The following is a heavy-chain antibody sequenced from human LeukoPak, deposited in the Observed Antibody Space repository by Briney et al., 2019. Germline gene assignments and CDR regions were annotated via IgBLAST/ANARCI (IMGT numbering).Heavy chain of an antibody. CDR2: ISSSSSYI. CDR3: ARVPYYYGSGSNREADY. CDR1: GFTFSSYS. V-gene: IGHV3-21*01. J-gene: IGHJ4*02. D-gene: IGHD3-10*01. Sequence: PGGSLRLSCAASGFTFSSYSMNWVRQVPGKGLEGVSSISSSSSYIYYADSVKGRFTISRDNAKNSLYLQMNSLRAEDTAVYYCARVPYYYGSGSNREADYWGQGTLVTVSS.